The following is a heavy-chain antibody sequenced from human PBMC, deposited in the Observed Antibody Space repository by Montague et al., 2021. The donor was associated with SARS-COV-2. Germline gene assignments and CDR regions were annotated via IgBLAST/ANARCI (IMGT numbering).Heavy chain of an antibody. D-gene: IGHD2-8*01. CDR1: RGSISSGGYY. CDR2: IYYSGST. V-gene: IGHV4-31*03. J-gene: IGHJ6*02. Sequence: TLSLTCTVSRGSISSGGYYWSWIRQHPGKGLEWIGYIYYSGSTNYNPSLKSRLTISVDTSKNQFSLKLSSVTAADTAVYYCARGEGVMVYVYGMDVWGQGTTVTVSS. CDR3: ARGEGVMVYVYGMDV.